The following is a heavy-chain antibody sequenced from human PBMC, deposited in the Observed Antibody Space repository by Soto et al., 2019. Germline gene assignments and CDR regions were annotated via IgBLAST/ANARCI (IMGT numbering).Heavy chain of an antibody. V-gene: IGHV1-69*01. J-gene: IGHJ6*02. Sequence: QVQLVQSGAEVKKPGSSVKVSCKASGGTFSSYAISWVRQAPGQGLEWMGGLLSFFGKANHEQKVQGRGTLTADESTSKAYIELSSLRSEDTAVYYCAREAGVSGSSSAYYYYYGMDVWGQGTTVTVSS. CDR3: AREAGVSGSSSAYYYYYGMDV. CDR2: LLSFFGKA. CDR1: GGTFSSYA. D-gene: IGHD1-26*01.